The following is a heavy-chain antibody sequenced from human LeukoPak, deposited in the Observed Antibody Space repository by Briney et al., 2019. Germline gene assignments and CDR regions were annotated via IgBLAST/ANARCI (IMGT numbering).Heavy chain of an antibody. Sequence: GGSLRLSCAASGFTFSSYSMNWVRQAPGKGLEWVSSISSSSSYIYYADSVKGRFTISRDNAKNSLYLQMNSLRAEDTAVYYCAKVEGAVYISRGWFDSWSQGTLVTVSS. D-gene: IGHD3-10*01. J-gene: IGHJ5*01. V-gene: IGHV3-21*04. CDR3: AKVEGAVYISRGWFDS. CDR1: GFTFSSYS. CDR2: ISSSSSYI.